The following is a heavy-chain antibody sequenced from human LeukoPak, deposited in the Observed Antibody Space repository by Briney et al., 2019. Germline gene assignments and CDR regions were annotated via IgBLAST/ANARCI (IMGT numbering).Heavy chain of an antibody. Sequence: ASVKVSCKASGYTFTRYYMHWVRQAPGQGLEWMGWINPNSGGTNYAQKFQGMVTMTRDTSISTAYMELSRLRSDDTAVYYCARVTAVAGTLRLWGQGTLVTVSS. V-gene: IGHV1-2*02. CDR3: ARVTAVAGTLRL. J-gene: IGHJ4*02. D-gene: IGHD6-19*01. CDR2: INPNSGGT. CDR1: GYTFTRYY.